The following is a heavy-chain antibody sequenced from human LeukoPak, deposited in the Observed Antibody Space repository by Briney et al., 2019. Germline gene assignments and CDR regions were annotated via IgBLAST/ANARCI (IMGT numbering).Heavy chain of an antibody. CDR1: EFDFSSHA. Sequence: GGSLRLSCAASEFDFSSHAMTWVRQAPGKGLEWVSAISISGSKTYYADSVRGRFTISRDNAKNSLYLQMNSLGVEDTAIYYCARYRENYYYDLDVWGQGTTVTVSS. J-gene: IGHJ6*02. CDR3: ARYRENYYYDLDV. V-gene: IGHV3-21*01. CDR2: ISISGSKT.